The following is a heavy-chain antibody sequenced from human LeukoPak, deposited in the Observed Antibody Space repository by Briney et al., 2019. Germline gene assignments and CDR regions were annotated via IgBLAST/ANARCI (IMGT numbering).Heavy chain of an antibody. Sequence: PGGSLRLSCAASGFTFSSYAMHWVRQAPGKGLEWVAVISYDGSNKYYADSVKGRFTISRDNSKNTLYLQMNSLRAEDTAVYYCAKGLVRGDYFDYWGQGTLVTVSS. CDR3: AKGLVRGDYFDY. CDR1: GFTFSSYA. D-gene: IGHD6-19*01. J-gene: IGHJ4*02. CDR2: ISYDGSNK. V-gene: IGHV3-30*04.